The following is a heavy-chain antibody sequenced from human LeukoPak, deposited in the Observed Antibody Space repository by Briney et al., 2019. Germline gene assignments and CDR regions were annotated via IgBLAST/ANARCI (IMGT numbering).Heavy chain of an antibody. Sequence: SETLSLTCTVSGGSISSSSYYWGWIRQPPGKGLEWIGSIYYSGSTYYNPSLKSRVTISVDTSKNQFSLKLSSVTAADTAVYYCARRSRQQLGSNAFDIWGQGTMVTVSS. CDR2: IYYSGST. CDR1: GGSISSSSYY. J-gene: IGHJ3*02. V-gene: IGHV4-39*01. CDR3: ARRSRQQLGSNAFDI. D-gene: IGHD6-13*01.